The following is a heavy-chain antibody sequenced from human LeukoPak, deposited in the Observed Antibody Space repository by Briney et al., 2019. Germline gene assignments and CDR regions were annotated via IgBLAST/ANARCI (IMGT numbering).Heavy chain of an antibody. V-gene: IGHV3-30*18. J-gene: IGHJ4*02. D-gene: IGHD3-10*01. Sequence: GGSLRLSCAASGFTFSSYGMQWVRQAPGKGLERVALISPDGRDKYYGDSVKGRFTISRDNSKNTLYLQMNSPRAEDTAVYYCAKDGATTWFGEANWGQGTPVTVS. CDR2: ISPDGRDK. CDR1: GFTFSSYG. CDR3: AKDGATTWFGEAN.